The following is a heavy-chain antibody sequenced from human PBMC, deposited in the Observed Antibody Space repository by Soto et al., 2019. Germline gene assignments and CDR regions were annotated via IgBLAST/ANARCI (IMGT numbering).Heavy chain of an antibody. CDR2: INSDGSST. J-gene: IGHJ6*02. D-gene: IGHD5-12*01. V-gene: IGHV3-74*01. CDR1: GFTFSSYW. CDR3: ARGWLQFPSYYYYGMDV. Sequence: EVQLVESGGGLVQPGGSLRLSCAASGFTFSSYWMHWVRQAPGKGLVWVSRINSDGSSTSYADSVKGRFTISRDNAKNTLYLEKNSLRAEDTAVYYCARGWLQFPSYYYYGMDVWGQGTTVTVSS.